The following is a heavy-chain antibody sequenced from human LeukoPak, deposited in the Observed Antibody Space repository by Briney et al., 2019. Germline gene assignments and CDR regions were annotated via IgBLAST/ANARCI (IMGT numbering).Heavy chain of an antibody. V-gene: IGHV3-7*01. CDR3: ARDRGLDGSGWYDY. J-gene: IGHJ4*02. D-gene: IGHD6-19*01. CDR2: INLDGSQK. CDR1: GFTFSNYW. Sequence: PGGSLRLSCAASGFTFSNYWMAWVRQAPGKGPEWVANINLDGSQKYYVDSVKGRFTISRDNAENSLYLQMNSLRAEDTAVYYCARDRGLDGSGWYDYWGQGTLVTVSS.